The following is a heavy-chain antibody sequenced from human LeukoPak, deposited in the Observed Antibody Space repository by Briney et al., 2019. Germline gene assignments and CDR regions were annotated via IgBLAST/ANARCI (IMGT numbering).Heavy chain of an antibody. CDR2: IYYSGST. D-gene: IGHD2-8*02. CDR1: GGSISSYY. Sequence: SETLSLTCTVSGGSISSYYWGWIRQPPGKGLEWIGSIYYSGSTYYNPSLKSRVTISVDTSKNQFSLKLSSVTAADTAVYYCARPAGGAAPFGYWGQGTLVTVSS. J-gene: IGHJ4*02. CDR3: ARPAGGAAPFGY. V-gene: IGHV4-39*01.